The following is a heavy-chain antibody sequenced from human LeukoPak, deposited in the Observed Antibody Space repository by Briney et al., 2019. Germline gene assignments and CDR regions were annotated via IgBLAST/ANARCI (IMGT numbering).Heavy chain of an antibody. V-gene: IGHV4-34*01. CDR2: INHSGST. CDR1: GGSFSGYY. J-gene: IGHJ5*02. Sequence: SETLSLTCAVYGGSFSGYYWSWIRQPPGKGLEWIGEINHSGSTNYNPSLKSRVTISVDTSKNRFSLKLSSVTAADTAVYYCARGLIEYSSSSSWFDPWGQGTLVTVSS. D-gene: IGHD6-6*01. CDR3: ARGLIEYSSSSSWFDP.